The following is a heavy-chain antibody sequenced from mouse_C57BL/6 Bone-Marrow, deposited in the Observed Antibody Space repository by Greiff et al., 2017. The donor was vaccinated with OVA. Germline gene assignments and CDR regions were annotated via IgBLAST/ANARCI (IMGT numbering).Heavy chain of an antibody. V-gene: IGHV1-59*01. CDR2: IDPSDSYT. CDR3: ARPGTGAMDY. D-gene: IGHD4-1*01. J-gene: IGHJ4*01. Sequence: QVQLQQSGAELVRPGNSVKLSCKASGYTFTSYWMYWVKQRPGQGLEWIGVIDPSDSYTNYNQKFKGKTTLTVDTSSSTSYMQLSSLTSEDSAVYYCARPGTGAMDYWGQGTSVTVSS. CDR1: GYTFTSYW.